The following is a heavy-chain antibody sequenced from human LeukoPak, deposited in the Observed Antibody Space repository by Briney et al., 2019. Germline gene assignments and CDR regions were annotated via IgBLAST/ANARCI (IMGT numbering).Heavy chain of an antibody. CDR1: GFTFSNYW. Sequence: PGGSLRLSCAASGFTFSNYWMHWVRQAPGKGLVWVSRINSDGSSTTSADSVKGRFTISRDNAKSTLYLQMKSVTAEDTAVYYCATAGNYRFDNWGQGILVTVSS. CDR3: ATAGNYRFDN. J-gene: IGHJ5*02. V-gene: IGHV3-74*01. D-gene: IGHD5-24*01. CDR2: INSDGSST.